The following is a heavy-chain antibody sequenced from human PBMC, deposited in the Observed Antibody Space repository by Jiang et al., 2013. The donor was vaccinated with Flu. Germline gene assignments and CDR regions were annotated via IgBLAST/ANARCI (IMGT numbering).Heavy chain of an antibody. V-gene: IGHV3-30*02. CDR2: IRYDGSNK. J-gene: IGHJ4*02. CDR1: GFTFSSYG. Sequence: VQLVESGGGVVQPGGSLRLSCAASGFTFSSYGMHWVRQAPGKGLEWVAFIRYDGSNKYYADSVKGRFTISRDNSKNTLYLQMNSLRAEDTAVYYCAKGMVRGVIPIAFDYWGQGTLVTVSS. CDR3: AKGMVRGVIPIAFDY. D-gene: IGHD3-10*01.